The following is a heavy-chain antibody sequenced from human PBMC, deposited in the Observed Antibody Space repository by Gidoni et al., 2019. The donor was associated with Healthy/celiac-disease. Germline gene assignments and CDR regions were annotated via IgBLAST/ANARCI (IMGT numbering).Heavy chain of an antibody. Sequence: EVQLMESGGGLVKPGGSLRLSCAASGFTFSSFSMNWVRQAPGKGLEWVSSISSSSSYIYYADSVKGRFTISRDNAKNSLYLQMNSLRAEDTAVYYCARAMERGYDLDYWGQGTLVTVSS. J-gene: IGHJ4*02. V-gene: IGHV3-21*01. CDR3: ARAMERGYDLDY. CDR1: GFTFSSFS. D-gene: IGHD5-12*01. CDR2: ISSSSSYI.